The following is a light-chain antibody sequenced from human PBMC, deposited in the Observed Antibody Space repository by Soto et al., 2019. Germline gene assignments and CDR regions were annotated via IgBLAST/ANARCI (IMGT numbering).Light chain of an antibody. CDR1: QGIGND. Sequence: AIQMTQSPSSLSASVGDRVIITCQASQGIGNDLGWYQKKPEKAPELLIYAASSLRSGVPSRFSGTGSGTDFTLTISSLQPEDFATYYCLHDYSYPLAFGGGTKVEIK. V-gene: IGKV1-6*01. J-gene: IGKJ4*01. CDR2: AAS. CDR3: LHDYSYPLA.